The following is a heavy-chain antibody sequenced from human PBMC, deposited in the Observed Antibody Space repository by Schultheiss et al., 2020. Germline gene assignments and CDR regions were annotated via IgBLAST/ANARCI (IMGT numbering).Heavy chain of an antibody. V-gene: IGHV4-61*08. Sequence: SETLSLTCTVSGGSISSGGYYWSWIRQHPGKGLEWIGYIYYSGSTNYNPSLKSRVTMSVDTSKNQFSLKLSSVTAADTAVYYCARGATTIFGVVITYGGEGGKYYYMDVWGKGTTVTVSS. D-gene: IGHD3-3*01. CDR2: IYYSGST. J-gene: IGHJ6*03. CDR3: ARGATTIFGVVITYGGEGGKYYYMDV. CDR1: GGSISSGGYY.